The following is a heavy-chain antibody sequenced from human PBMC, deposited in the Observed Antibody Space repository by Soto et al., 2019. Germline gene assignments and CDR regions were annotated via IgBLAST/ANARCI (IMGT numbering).Heavy chain of an antibody. J-gene: IGHJ3*02. D-gene: IGHD6-13*01. CDR2: IKSDGSST. Sequence: SLRLSCAASGFTFSTYWMHWVRQAPGKGLMWVSRIKSDGSSTTYADSVKGRFTISRDNAKNTLYLQMSSLRAEDTAVYYCAREGLDTAGFFDIWGQGTMVTV. CDR1: GFTFSTYW. V-gene: IGHV3-74*01. CDR3: AREGLDTAGFFDI.